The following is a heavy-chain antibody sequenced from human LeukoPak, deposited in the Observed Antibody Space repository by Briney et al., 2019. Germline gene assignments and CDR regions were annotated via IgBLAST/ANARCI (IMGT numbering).Heavy chain of an antibody. CDR2: ISAYNGNT. J-gene: IGHJ4*02. V-gene: IGHV1-18*04. D-gene: IGHD3-16*02. Sequence: ASVKVSCKASGYTFTSYGISWVRQAPGQGLEWMGWISAYNGNTNYAQKLQGRVTMTTDTSTGTAYMELRSLRSDDTAVYYCARDHKVYYDYVWGSYRLDYWGQGTLVTVSS. CDR3: ARDHKVYYDYVWGSYRLDY. CDR1: GYTFTSYG.